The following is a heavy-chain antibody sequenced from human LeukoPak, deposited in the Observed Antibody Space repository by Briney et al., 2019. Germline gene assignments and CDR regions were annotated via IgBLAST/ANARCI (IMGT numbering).Heavy chain of an antibody. V-gene: IGHV4-4*07. Sequence: SETLSLTCTVSGGSISSYYWSWVRQPAGKGREWIGRIYTSGSSNYNPSLKSRVTMSVDTCKNQFALKLSSVTAAGTAVYYCARELPPFDPWGQGTLVTVAS. D-gene: IGHD1-26*01. CDR3: ARELPPFDP. CDR2: IYTSGSS. J-gene: IGHJ5*02. CDR1: GGSISSYY.